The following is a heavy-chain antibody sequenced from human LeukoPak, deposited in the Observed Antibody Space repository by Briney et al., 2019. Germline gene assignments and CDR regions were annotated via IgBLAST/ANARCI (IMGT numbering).Heavy chain of an antibody. CDR3: ARVGSSGGLMNWFDP. V-gene: IGHV3-11*04. D-gene: IGHD6-6*01. J-gene: IGHJ5*02. Sequence: GGSLRLSCAASGFTLSDYYTSWVRQAPGRGLECGSYISSSGSTIYYADSVKGRCTISRDNAKNTLYLQMNSLRAEDTAVYYCARVGSSGGLMNWFDPWGQGTLVTVSS. CDR2: ISSSGSTI. CDR1: GFTLSDYY.